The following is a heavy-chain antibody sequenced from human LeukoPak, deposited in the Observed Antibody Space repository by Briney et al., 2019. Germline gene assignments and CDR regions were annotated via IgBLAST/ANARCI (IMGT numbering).Heavy chain of an antibody. Sequence: PGGSLRLSCAASGFTFSNAWMGWVRQAPGKGLEWVGRIKSKIDGGTTDYAAPVKGRFTISRDDSKDTLYLQMNSLKTEDTAVYYCTIWVVRWFDPWGQGTLVTVSS. CDR3: TIWVVRWFDP. D-gene: IGHD2-15*01. V-gene: IGHV3-15*01. CDR2: IKSKIDGGTT. J-gene: IGHJ5*02. CDR1: GFTFSNAW.